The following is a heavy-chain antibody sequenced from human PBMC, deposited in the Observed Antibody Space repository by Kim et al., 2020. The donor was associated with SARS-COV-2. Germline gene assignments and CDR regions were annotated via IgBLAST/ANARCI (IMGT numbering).Heavy chain of an antibody. CDR1: GGSISSYC. Sequence: SETLSLTCTVAGGSISSYCWSWIRQPPGKGLECVGNVYYSGSTNYNPSLTSRVPLSVDTYKNQFPLKLSSVTAADTDVDYYARGRRIPIFGVVRGMDVWG. D-gene: IGHD3-3*01. V-gene: IGHV4-59*13. CDR3: ARGRRIPIFGVVRGMDV. J-gene: IGHJ6*03. CDR2: VYYSGST.